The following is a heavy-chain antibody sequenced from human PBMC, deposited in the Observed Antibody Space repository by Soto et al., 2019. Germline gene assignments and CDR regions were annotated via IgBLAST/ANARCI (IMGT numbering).Heavy chain of an antibody. Sequence: QVQLVQSGAEVKKPGSSVKVSCKASGGTFSSYAISWVRQAPGQGLEWMGGIIPIFGTANYAQKFQGRVTITADESTSTAYIELSSLRSEDTAVYYCARDATDDRNYYYYGMDVWGQGTTVTVSS. CDR2: IIPIFGTA. CDR1: GGTFSSYA. J-gene: IGHJ6*02. CDR3: ARDATDDRNYYYYGMDV. D-gene: IGHD1-1*01. V-gene: IGHV1-69*01.